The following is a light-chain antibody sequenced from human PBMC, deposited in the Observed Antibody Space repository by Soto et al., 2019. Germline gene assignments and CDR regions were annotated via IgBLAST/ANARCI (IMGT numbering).Light chain of an antibody. CDR2: KNN. J-gene: IGLJ2*01. CDR1: SSNIGSNY. V-gene: IGLV1-47*01. CDR3: AAWDDSLSGLV. Sequence: QSVLTQPPSASGTPGQRVTISCSGSSSNIGSNYVYWYQQLPGTAPKLLICKNNQRPSGVPDRFSGSKSGTSASLAISGLRSEDEADYYCAAWDDSLSGLVFGGGTKVTVL.